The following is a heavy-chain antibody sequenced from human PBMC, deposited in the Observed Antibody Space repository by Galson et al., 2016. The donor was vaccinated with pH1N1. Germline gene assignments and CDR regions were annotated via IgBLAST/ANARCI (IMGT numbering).Heavy chain of an antibody. CDR3: ARSTKGVSTGHFDS. CDR1: GYSFSNYW. J-gene: IGHJ4*02. V-gene: IGHV5-51*03. Sequence: QSGAEVKKPRESLRISCKGFGYSFSNYWIAWVRQMPGKGLECMGVIYPGDSDTKYNPSFEGQVVIPADKSISSVFLQWNSLEASDTAMYYCARSTKGVSTGHFDSWGQGTLVTVSS. CDR2: IYPGDSDT. D-gene: IGHD1-1*01.